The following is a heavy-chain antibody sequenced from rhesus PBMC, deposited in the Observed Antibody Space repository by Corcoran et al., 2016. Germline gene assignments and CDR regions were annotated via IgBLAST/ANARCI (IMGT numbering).Heavy chain of an antibody. D-gene: IGHD6-25*01. CDR1: GGSIRDSSH. CDR3: ARGWQLLPFDY. J-gene: IGHJ4*01. V-gene: IGHV4S9*01. CDR2: IYGNRAST. Sequence: QVQLQESGPGLVKPSETLSLTGTVSGGSIRDSSHWQWTRQPPGKGLEGVGNIYGNRASTYDNPSLKSRVTISKDTSKNQFFLKLSSVTAADTAVYYCARGWQLLPFDYWGQGVLVTVSS.